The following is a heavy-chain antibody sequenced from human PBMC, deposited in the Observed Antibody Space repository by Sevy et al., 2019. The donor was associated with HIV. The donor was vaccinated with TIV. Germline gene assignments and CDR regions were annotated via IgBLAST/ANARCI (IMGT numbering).Heavy chain of an antibody. CDR3: AKDWEGSGYYPEAFDI. CDR1: GFTFSSYA. V-gene: IGHV3-23*01. D-gene: IGHD3-22*01. Sequence: GGSLRLSCAASGFTFSSYAMSWVRQAPGKGLEWVSAISGSGGSTYYADSVKGRFTISRDNSKNTLYLQMNSLRAEDTAVYYCAKDWEGSGYYPEAFDIWGQGTMVTFSS. J-gene: IGHJ3*02. CDR2: ISGSGGST.